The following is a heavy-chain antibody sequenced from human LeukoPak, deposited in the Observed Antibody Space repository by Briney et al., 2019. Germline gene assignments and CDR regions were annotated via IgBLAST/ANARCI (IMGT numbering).Heavy chain of an antibody. V-gene: IGHV1-69*13. D-gene: IGHD5-18*01. Sequence: GASVKVSCKASGGTFGSYAISWVRQAPGQGLEWMGGIIPIFGTANYAQKFQGRVTITADESTSTAYMELSSLRSEDTAVYYCASGGVDTAMVNYYYYYMDVWGKGTTVTVSS. CDR3: ASGGVDTAMVNYYYYYMDV. J-gene: IGHJ6*03. CDR2: IIPIFGTA. CDR1: GGTFGSYA.